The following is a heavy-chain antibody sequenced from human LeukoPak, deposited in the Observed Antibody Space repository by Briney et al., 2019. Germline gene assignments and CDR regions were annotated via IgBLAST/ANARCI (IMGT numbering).Heavy chain of an antibody. CDR3: ARDFGLNYGLDI. CDR1: GYTFTSYD. J-gene: IGHJ3*02. D-gene: IGHD1-7*01. Sequence: ASVKVSCKASGYTFTSYDINWVRQATGQGLEWMGWMNPNSGNTGYAQKFQGRVTMTRNTSISTAYMELSSLRSEDTAVYYCARDFGLNYGLDIWGQGTMATVSS. V-gene: IGHV1-8*01. CDR2: MNPNSGNT.